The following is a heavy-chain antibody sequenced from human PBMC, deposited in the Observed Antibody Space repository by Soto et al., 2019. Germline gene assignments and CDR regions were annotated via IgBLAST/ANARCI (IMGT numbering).Heavy chain of an antibody. CDR1: GFTFSSYA. Sequence: QVQLVEFGGGVVQPGRSLRLSCAASGFTFSSYAIHWVRQAPGKGLEWVALISYDGSNEYYADSVKGRFTISRDNSKNTLYLQMNSLRAEDTAVYYCARHKRDLRFLEWSYYFDYWGQGTLVTVSS. J-gene: IGHJ4*02. V-gene: IGHV3-30-3*01. D-gene: IGHD3-3*01. CDR3: ARHKRDLRFLEWSYYFDY. CDR2: ISYDGSNE.